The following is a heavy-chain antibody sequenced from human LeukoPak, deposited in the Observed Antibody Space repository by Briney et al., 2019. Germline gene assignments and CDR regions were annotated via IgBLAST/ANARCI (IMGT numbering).Heavy chain of an antibody. Sequence: PGGSLRLSCAASGFTVSSNYMSWVRQAPGKGLEWVSVIYSGGSTYYADSVKGRFTISRDNSKNTLYLQMNSLRAEDTAVYYCARSAVRVVVPAADAFDIWGQGTMVTVSS. J-gene: IGHJ3*02. CDR2: IYSGGST. CDR1: GFTVSSNY. V-gene: IGHV3-53*01. CDR3: ARSAVRVVVPAADAFDI. D-gene: IGHD2-2*01.